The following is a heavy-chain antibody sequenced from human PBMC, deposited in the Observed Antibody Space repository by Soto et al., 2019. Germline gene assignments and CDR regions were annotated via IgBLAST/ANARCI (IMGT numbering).Heavy chain of an antibody. CDR1: GGSISRSSYY. V-gene: IGHV4-39*01. CDR3: XXXXXXAADY. Sequence: QLQLQESGPGLVKPSETLSLTCTVSGGSISRSSYYWGWIRQPPGKGLEWIGSIYYSGSTHYNPSLKSRVTISVDTSKNQFSLKLSSVTAADTXXXYXXXXXXXAADYWGQGTLVTVSS. J-gene: IGHJ4*02. D-gene: IGHD3-10*01. CDR2: IYYSGST.